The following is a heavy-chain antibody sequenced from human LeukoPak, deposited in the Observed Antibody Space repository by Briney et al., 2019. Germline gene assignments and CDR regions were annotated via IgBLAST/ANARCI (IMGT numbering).Heavy chain of an antibody. J-gene: IGHJ4*02. Sequence: GGSLRLSCAASGFTFSSYAMSWVRQAPGKGLEWVSAISGSGGSTYYADSVKGRFTISRDNSKNTPYLQMNSLRAEDTAVYYCAKSATIVVVIYYFDYWGQGTLVTVSS. CDR3: AKSATIVVVIYYFDY. CDR2: ISGSGGST. D-gene: IGHD3-22*01. CDR1: GFTFSSYA. V-gene: IGHV3-23*01.